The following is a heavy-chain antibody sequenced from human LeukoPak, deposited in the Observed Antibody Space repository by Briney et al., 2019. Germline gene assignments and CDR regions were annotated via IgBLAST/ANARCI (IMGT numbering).Heavy chain of an antibody. CDR3: ARRPELGTDY. V-gene: IGHV4-39*01. Sequence: SETLSLTCTVSGGSVTGYYWNWIRQPPGKGLEWIGSIYYSGSTYYNSSLKSRVTISVDTSKNQFSLKLSSVTAADTAVYYCARRPELGTDYWGQGTLVTVSS. D-gene: IGHD7-27*01. CDR2: IYYSGST. J-gene: IGHJ4*02. CDR1: GGSVTGYY.